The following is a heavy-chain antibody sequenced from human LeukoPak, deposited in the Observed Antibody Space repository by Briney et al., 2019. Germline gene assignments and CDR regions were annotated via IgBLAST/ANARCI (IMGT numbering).Heavy chain of an antibody. V-gene: IGHV1-2*02. D-gene: IGHD6-13*01. CDR1: GYTFTSYG. J-gene: IGHJ4*02. Sequence: ASVKVSCKASGYTFTSYGISWVRQAPGQGLEWMGWINPNSGGTNYAQKFQGRVTMTREMSISTAYMELSRLRSDDTAVYYCARGQQLGSNWGQGTLVTVSS. CDR2: INPNSGGT. CDR3: ARGQQLGSN.